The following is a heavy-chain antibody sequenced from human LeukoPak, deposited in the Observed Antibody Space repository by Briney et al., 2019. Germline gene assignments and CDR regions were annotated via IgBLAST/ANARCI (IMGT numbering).Heavy chain of an antibody. CDR1: GYSISSGYY. J-gene: IGHJ5*02. CDR3: AADYGDYAVGWFDP. D-gene: IGHD4-17*01. V-gene: IGHV4-38-2*02. Sequence: SETLSLTCTVSGYSISSGYYWGWIRQAPGKGLEWIGSIYNSGSTYYNPSLKSRVTISVDMSKNQFSLKMSSVTAADTAVYYCAADYGDYAVGWFDPWGQGTLVTVSS. CDR2: IYNSGST.